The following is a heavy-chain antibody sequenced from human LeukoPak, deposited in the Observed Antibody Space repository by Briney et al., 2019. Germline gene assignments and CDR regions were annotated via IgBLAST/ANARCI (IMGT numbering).Heavy chain of an antibody. Sequence: GGSLRLSCAASGFTFSSYGMHWVRQALGKGLEWVAVIWYDGSNKYYADSVKGRFTISRDNSKNTLYLQMNSLRAEDTAVYYCARDAAMVFDYWGQGTLVTVSS. J-gene: IGHJ4*02. CDR1: GFTFSSYG. D-gene: IGHD5-18*01. CDR3: ARDAAMVFDY. V-gene: IGHV3-33*01. CDR2: IWYDGSNK.